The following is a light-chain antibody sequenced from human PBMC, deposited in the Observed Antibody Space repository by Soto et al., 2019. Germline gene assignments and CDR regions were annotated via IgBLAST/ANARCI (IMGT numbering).Light chain of an antibody. J-gene: IGKJ1*01. CDR3: QQYNNWPRT. CDR1: QSVSSN. Sequence: EIVMTQSPATLSVSPGERATLSCRASQSVSSNLAWYQQKPGQPPRRLIYGASTRATGIPARFSGSGSGTEFTLTPSRLQSEDFAVYYCQQYNNWPRTFGQGTKVDI. V-gene: IGKV3-15*01. CDR2: GAS.